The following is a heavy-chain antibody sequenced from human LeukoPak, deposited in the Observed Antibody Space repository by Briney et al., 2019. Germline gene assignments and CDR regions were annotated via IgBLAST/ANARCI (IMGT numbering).Heavy chain of an antibody. V-gene: IGHV1-18*01. CDR1: GYTFTSYG. D-gene: IGHD3-3*01. Sequence: GASVKVSCKASGYTFTSYGISWVRQAPGQGLEWMGWISAYNGNTNYAQKLQGRVTMTTDTSTSTAYMELRSLRSDDTAVYYCARARSVLRFLEWLPRFDPWGQGTLVTVSS. CDR2: ISAYNGNT. J-gene: IGHJ5*02. CDR3: ARARSVLRFLEWLPRFDP.